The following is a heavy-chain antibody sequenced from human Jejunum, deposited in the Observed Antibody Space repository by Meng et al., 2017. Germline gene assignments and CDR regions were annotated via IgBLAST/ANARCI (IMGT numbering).Heavy chain of an antibody. D-gene: IGHD3-10*01. CDR2: IWHDGSKV. CDR1: GFNFTNYG. CDR3: LRGRDY. V-gene: IGHV3-33*01. Sequence: VRRGESGGGVVQPGKSLRLSCAASGFNFTNYGMHWVRQAPGKGLEWVAVIWHDGSKVFYADSVRGRFTISRDNSHNTVDLQMNSVRVDDTAVYFCLRGRDYWGQGTLVTVSS. J-gene: IGHJ4*02.